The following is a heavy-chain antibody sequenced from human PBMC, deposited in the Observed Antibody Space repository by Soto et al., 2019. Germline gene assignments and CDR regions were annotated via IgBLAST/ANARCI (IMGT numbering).Heavy chain of an antibody. CDR3: ARIGDNDYGDYRPYYYYGMDV. Sequence: ASVKVSCKVSGHTLTEFSMHWVRQAPGQGLEWMGWINPNSGGTNYAQKFQGRVTMTRDTSISTAYMELSRLRSDDTAVYYCARIGDNDYGDYRPYYYYGMDVWGQGTTVTVSS. CDR1: GHTLTEFS. J-gene: IGHJ6*02. V-gene: IGHV1-2*02. CDR2: INPNSGGT. D-gene: IGHD4-17*01.